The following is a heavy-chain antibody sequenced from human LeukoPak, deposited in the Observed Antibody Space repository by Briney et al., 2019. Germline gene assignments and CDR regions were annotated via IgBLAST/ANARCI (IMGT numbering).Heavy chain of an antibody. CDR2: IYYSGST. V-gene: IGHV4-39*07. CDR1: GGSISSSSYY. CDR3: ARPPSYYYGPGGWFDP. J-gene: IGHJ5*02. D-gene: IGHD3-10*01. Sequence: PSETLSLTCTVSGGSISSSSYYWGWIRQPPGKGLEWIGSIYYSGSTYYNPSLKSRVTISVDTSKNQFSLKLSSVTAADTAVYYCARPPSYYYGPGGWFDPWGQGTLVTVSS.